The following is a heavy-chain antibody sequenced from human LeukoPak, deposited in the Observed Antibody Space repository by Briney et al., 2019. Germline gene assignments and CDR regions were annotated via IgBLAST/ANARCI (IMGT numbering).Heavy chain of an antibody. J-gene: IGHJ4*02. CDR1: GFTFSSYA. Sequence: GGSLRLSCAGSGFTFSSYAMSWVRQAPGKGLEWVSAISGSGGSTYYADSVKGRFTISRDNSKNTLYLQMNSLRAEDTAVYYCAKDGGWYYDFWSGYYRYFDYWGQGTLVTVSS. D-gene: IGHD3-3*01. CDR2: ISGSGGST. CDR3: AKDGGWYYDFWSGYYRYFDY. V-gene: IGHV3-23*01.